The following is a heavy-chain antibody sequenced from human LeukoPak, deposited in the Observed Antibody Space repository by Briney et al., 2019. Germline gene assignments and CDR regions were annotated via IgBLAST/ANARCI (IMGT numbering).Heavy chain of an antibody. V-gene: IGHV4-30-2*01. D-gene: IGHD3-9*01. CDR3: ARSSDILTGYFDY. Sequence: PSETLSLTCTVSGGSISSGSYYWSWIRQPPGKGLEWIGYIYHSGTTYYNPSLESRVTISVDRSKTQFSLNLNSVTAADTAVYYCARSSDILTGYFDYWGQGILVTVSS. J-gene: IGHJ4*02. CDR1: GGSISSGSYY. CDR2: IYHSGTT.